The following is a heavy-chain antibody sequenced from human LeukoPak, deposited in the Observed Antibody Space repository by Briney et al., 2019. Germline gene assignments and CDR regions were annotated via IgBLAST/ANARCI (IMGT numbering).Heavy chain of an antibody. CDR1: GFTVSSYW. J-gene: IGHJ5*02. CDR2: IKQDGSEK. Sequence: GGSLRLSCAASGFTVSSYWMSWVRQAPGKGLEWVANIKQDGSEKYYVDSVKGRFTISRDNAKNSLYLQMNSLRAEDTAVYYCARERGLNIAVAGNWFDPWGQGTLVTVSS. D-gene: IGHD6-19*01. V-gene: IGHV3-7*01. CDR3: ARERGLNIAVAGNWFDP.